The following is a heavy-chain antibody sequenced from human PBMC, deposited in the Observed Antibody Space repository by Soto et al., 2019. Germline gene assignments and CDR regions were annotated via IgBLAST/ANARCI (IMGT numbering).Heavy chain of an antibody. J-gene: IGHJ3*02. CDR1: GFSFTSYT. Sequence: GGSLRLSCAASGFSFTSYTMNWVRQTPGKGLEWVASISAGGRSIYYADSLKGRSTVSRDNAKSSLYLQMNSLRAEDTAVYYCARSTPGNPFDIWGQGTMVTVSS. D-gene: IGHD3-10*01. CDR3: ARSTPGNPFDI. V-gene: IGHV3-21*06. CDR2: ISAGGRSI.